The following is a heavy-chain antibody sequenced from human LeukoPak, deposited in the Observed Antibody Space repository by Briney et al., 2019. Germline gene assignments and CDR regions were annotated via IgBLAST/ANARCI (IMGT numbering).Heavy chain of an antibody. CDR2: IYPGDSDT. CDR3: ARSAYYDILTRRGVWYFDY. Sequence: GESLKISCKGSGYRFTSYWIGWVRPVPGKGLEGMGIIYPGDSDTRYSPSFQGQVTISTAKSISTAYLQRSSLKATDTAMYYCARSAYYDILTRRGVWYFDYWGQGTLVTVSS. J-gene: IGHJ4*02. CDR1: GYRFTSYW. D-gene: IGHD3-9*01. V-gene: IGHV5-51*01.